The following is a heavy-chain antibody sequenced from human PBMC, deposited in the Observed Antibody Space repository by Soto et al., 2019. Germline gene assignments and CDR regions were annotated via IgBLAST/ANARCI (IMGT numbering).Heavy chain of an antibody. J-gene: IGHJ4*02. D-gene: IGHD4-17*01. CDR2: INAGNGNT. V-gene: IGHV1-3*01. Sequence: ASVKVSCKASGYTFTSYAMHWVRQAPGQRLEWMGWINAGNGNTKYSQKFQGRVTITRDTSASTAYMELSSLRSEDTAVYYCARSGMTTPYLLDYWGQGTLVTVSS. CDR1: GYTFTSYA. CDR3: ARSGMTTPYLLDY.